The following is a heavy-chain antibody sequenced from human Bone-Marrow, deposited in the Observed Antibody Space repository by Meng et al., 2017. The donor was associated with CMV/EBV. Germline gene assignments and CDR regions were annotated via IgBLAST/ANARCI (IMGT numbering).Heavy chain of an antibody. CDR2: INPNSGGT. CDR3: ARGRGRPTIFGVGREYYFDY. Sequence: ASVKVSCKASGYTFTGYYMHWVRQAPGQGLEWMGWINPNSGGTNYAQKFQGRVTMTRDTSISTAYMELSSLRSEDTAVYYCARGRGRPTIFGVGREYYFDYWGQGTLVTVSS. J-gene: IGHJ4*02. CDR1: GYTFTGYY. V-gene: IGHV1-2*02. D-gene: IGHD3-3*01.